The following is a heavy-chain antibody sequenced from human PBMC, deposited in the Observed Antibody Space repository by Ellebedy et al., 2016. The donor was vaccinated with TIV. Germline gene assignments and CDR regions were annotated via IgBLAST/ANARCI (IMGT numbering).Heavy chain of an antibody. CDR2: IFTSGPT. D-gene: IGHD6-25*01. CDR1: RGSISTFY. J-gene: IGHJ4*02. Sequence: MPSETLSLTCSVSRGSISTFYWYWVRQPAGMGLEWIGRIFTSGPTKYNPSLKGRITMSIDTYKNHFSLKIDSVTAADTAVYYCARGRGYYRALDFWGQGMLVTVSS. V-gene: IGHV4-4*07. CDR3: ARGRGYYRALDF.